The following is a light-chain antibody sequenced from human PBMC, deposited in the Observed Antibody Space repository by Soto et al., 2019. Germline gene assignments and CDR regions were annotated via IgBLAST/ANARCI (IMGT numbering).Light chain of an antibody. Sequence: DIVMTQSPDSLAVSLGERATINCKSTQSVLHTSNNKNYLAWYRQRPGQPPKLLIYWASTRESGVPDRFSGSGSGTDFTLTISSLQAEDVAVYYCQQYYSIPFTFGPGTKVDIK. CDR1: QSVLHTSNNKNY. V-gene: IGKV4-1*01. J-gene: IGKJ3*01. CDR3: QQYYSIPFT. CDR2: WAS.